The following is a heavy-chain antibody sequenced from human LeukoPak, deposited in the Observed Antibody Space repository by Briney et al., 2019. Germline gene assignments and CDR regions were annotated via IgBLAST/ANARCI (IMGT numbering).Heavy chain of an antibody. J-gene: IGHJ4*02. D-gene: IGHD3-10*01. Sequence: PGGSLRLSCAASGFTFSSYAMHWVRQAQGKGLEWWTYIRSDGSNKYYADSVKGRFTISRYNSKNTLYLQMNRLRAEDTAVYYCARGRWFGELLSPTFDYWGQGTLVTVSS. CDR3: ARGRWFGELLSPTFDY. V-gene: IGHV3-30*04. CDR1: GFTFSSYA. CDR2: IRSDGSNK.